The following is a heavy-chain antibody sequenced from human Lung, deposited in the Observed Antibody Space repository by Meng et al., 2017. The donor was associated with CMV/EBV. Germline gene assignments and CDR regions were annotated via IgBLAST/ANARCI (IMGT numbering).Heavy chain of an antibody. V-gene: IGHV3-48*03. CDR3: ARDFQDLAVFEYSSFDAFDI. J-gene: IGHJ3*02. Sequence: SXKISXAASGFTFSSYEMNWVRQAPGKGLEWVSYISSSGSTIYYADSVKGRFTISRDNAKNSLYLQMNSLRAEDTAVYYCARDFQDLAVFEYSSFDAFDIWGQGTXVTVSS. D-gene: IGHD6-6*01. CDR2: ISSSGSTI. CDR1: GFTFSSYE.